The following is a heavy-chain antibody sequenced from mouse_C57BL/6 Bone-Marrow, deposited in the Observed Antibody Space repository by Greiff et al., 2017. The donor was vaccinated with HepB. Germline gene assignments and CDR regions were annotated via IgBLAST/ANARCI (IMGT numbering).Heavy chain of an antibody. V-gene: IGHV1-81*01. J-gene: IGHJ3*01. D-gene: IGHD1-1*01. CDR1: GYTFTSYG. CDR2: IYPRSGNT. Sequence: QVQLQQSGAELARPGASLKLSCKASGYTFTSYGISWVKQRTGQGLEWIGEIYPRSGNTYYNEKFKGKATLTADKSSSTAYMELRSLTSEDSAVYFCAKGGFITRFAYWGQGTLVTVSA. CDR3: AKGGFITRFAY.